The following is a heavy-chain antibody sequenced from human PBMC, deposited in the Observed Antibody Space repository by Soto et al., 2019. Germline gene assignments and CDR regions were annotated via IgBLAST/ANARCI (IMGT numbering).Heavy chain of an antibody. J-gene: IGHJ4*02. CDR3: ARYRREAVAGYTLDN. D-gene: IGHD6-13*01. Sequence: PSETLSLTCSVSGGSISSNYWTWIRQPPGKGLEWIGYVYNSGSTNYNPSLKSRVTISEDTSKSQFSLKVNSMTAADTAVYYCARYRREAVAGYTLDNWGQGILVTVSS. V-gene: IGHV4-59*01. CDR2: VYNSGST. CDR1: GGSISSNY.